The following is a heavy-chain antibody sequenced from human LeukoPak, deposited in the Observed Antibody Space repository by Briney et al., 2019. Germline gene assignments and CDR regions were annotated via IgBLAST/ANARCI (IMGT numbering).Heavy chain of an antibody. J-gene: IGHJ4*02. CDR2: ISYDGSNK. V-gene: IGHV3-30-3*01. Sequence: GRSLRLSCAASGFTFSSYAMHWVRQAPGKGLEWVAVISYDGSNKYYADSVKGRFTISRDNSKNTLYLQMNSLRAGDTAVYYCATEEFDYWGQGTLVTVSS. CDR3: ATEEFDY. CDR1: GFTFSSYA.